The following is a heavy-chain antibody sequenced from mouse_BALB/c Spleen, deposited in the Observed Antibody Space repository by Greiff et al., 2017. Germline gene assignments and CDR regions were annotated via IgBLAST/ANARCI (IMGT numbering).Heavy chain of an antibody. CDR2: IYPGNSDT. D-gene: IGHD2-1*01. V-gene: IGHV1-5*01. J-gene: IGHJ2*01. CDR1: GYTFTSYW. CDR3: TRLYYGNYRYFDY. Sequence: VQLKQSGTVLARPGASVKMSCKASGYTFTSYWMHWVKQRPGQGLEWIGAIYPGNSDTSYNQKFKGKAKLTAVTSTSTAYMELSSLTNEDSAVYYCTRLYYGNYRYFDYWGQGTTLTVSS.